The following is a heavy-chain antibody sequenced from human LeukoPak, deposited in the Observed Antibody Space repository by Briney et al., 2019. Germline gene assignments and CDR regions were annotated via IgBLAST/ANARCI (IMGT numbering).Heavy chain of an antibody. J-gene: IGHJ4*02. D-gene: IGHD2-2*01. CDR3: ARNPLKYCSSTSCYLFDY. V-gene: IGHV3-30*01. CDR1: GFTFSSYA. CDR2: ISYDGSNK. Sequence: GGSLRLSCAASGFTFSSYAMHWVRQAPGKGLEWVAVISYDGSNKYYADSVKGRFTISRDNSKNTLYLQMNSLRAEDTAVYYCARNPLKYCSSTSCYLFDYWGQGTLVTVSS.